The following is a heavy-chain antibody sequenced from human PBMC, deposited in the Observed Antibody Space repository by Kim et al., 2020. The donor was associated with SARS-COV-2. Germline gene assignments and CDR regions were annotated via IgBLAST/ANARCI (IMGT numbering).Heavy chain of an antibody. J-gene: IGHJ4*02. V-gene: IGHV1-3*01. Sequence: ASVKVSCKASGYTFTSYAMHWVRQAPGQRLEWMGWINAGNGNTKYSQKFQGRATITRDTSASTAYMELSSLRSEDTAVYYCATARYYDSSGYYTFDYWGQGTLVTVSS. CDR2: INAGNGNT. CDR1: GYTFTSYA. CDR3: ATARYYDSSGYYTFDY. D-gene: IGHD3-22*01.